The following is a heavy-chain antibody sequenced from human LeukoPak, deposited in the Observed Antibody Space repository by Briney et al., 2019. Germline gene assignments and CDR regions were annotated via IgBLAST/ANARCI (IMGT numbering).Heavy chain of an antibody. CDR1: GGSFSGYY. CDR2: IHNSGST. CDR3: ARGIRGAADY. J-gene: IGHJ4*02. Sequence: SETLSLTCAVYGGSFSGYYWSWIRQPPGKGLEWIGYIHNSGSTMYNPSLKSRLAMSLDTSKNQFSLNLNSVTAADTAVYYCARGIRGAADYWGQGTLVTVSS. D-gene: IGHD3-16*01. V-gene: IGHV4-59*01.